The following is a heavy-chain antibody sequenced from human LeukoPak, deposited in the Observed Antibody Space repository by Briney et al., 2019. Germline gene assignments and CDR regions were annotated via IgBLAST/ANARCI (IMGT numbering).Heavy chain of an antibody. CDR1: GFTFSSYE. D-gene: IGHD3-10*01. Sequence: RGSLRLSCAASGFTFSSYEMNWVRQAPGKGLEWVSYISSSGSTIYYADSVKGRFTISRDNSKNTLYLQMNSLRAEDTAVYYCANLWFGEGDVWGKGTTVTISS. CDR2: ISSSGSTI. V-gene: IGHV3-48*03. CDR3: ANLWFGEGDV. J-gene: IGHJ6*04.